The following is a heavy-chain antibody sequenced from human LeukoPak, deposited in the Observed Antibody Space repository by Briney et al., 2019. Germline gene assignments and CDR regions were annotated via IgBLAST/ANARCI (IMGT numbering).Heavy chain of an antibody. CDR3: ARIRRDGYNWDY. V-gene: IGHV3-21*01. CDR1: GFTFSSYS. Sequence: GGSLRLSCAASGFTFSSYSMNWVRQAPGKGLECVSSISSSSSYIYYADSVKGRFTISRDNAKNSLYLQMNSLRAEDTAVYYCARIRRDGYNWDYWGQGTLVTVSS. CDR2: ISSSSSYI. D-gene: IGHD5-24*01. J-gene: IGHJ4*02.